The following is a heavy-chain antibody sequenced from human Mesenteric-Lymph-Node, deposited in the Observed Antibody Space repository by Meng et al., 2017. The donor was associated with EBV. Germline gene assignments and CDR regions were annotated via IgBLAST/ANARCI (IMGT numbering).Heavy chain of an antibody. V-gene: IGHV4-4*02. J-gene: IGHJ1*01. CDR3: ARVSEISGTWLDC. Sequence: VTLQESGPGLVKPSGTLSLTCAVSGGSISGNNWWSWIRQPPGKGLEWIGEVFHIGSTNYNPSLKSRVTISLDKSKNQFSLKLTSVTAADTAVYFCARVSEISGTWLDCWGQGTLVTVSS. D-gene: IGHD1-7*01. CDR1: GGSISGNNW. CDR2: VFHIGST.